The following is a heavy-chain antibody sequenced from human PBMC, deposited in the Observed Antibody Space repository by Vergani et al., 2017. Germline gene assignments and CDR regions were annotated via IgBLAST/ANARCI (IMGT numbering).Heavy chain of an antibody. CDR3: ARPGSGSYAFDY. CDR1: GYSFTSYW. Sequence: EVQLVQSGAEVKKPGESLRISCKGSGYSFTSYWISWVRQMPGKGLEWMGRIDPSDSYTNYSPSFQGHVTISADKSISPAYLQWSSLKASDTAMYYCARPGSGSYAFDYWGQGTLVTVSS. CDR2: IDPSDSYT. V-gene: IGHV5-10-1*03. D-gene: IGHD3-10*01. J-gene: IGHJ4*02.